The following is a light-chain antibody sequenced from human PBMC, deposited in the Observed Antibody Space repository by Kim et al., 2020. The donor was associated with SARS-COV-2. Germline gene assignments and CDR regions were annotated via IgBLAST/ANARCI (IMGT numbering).Light chain of an antibody. J-gene: IGKJ1*01. CDR3: QQLDSYPWT. CDR1: QGINNH. Sequence: GDRVAVTCRASQGINNHLAWYQQKPGKAPKLLIFAASTLQSGVPSRFRGSGSGTEFTLTVSSLQPEDFATYYCQQLDSYPWTFGQGTKV. V-gene: IGKV1-9*01. CDR2: AAS.